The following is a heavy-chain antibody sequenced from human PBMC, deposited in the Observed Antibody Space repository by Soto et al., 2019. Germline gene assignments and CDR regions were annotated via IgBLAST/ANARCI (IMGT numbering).Heavy chain of an antibody. CDR3: ARGRPRAAMVNYYYGMDV. D-gene: IGHD5-18*01. CDR1: GYTFTSYY. CDR2: INPSGGST. Sequence: QVQLVQSGAEVKKPGASVKVSCKASGYTFTSYYMHWVRQAPGQGLEWMGIINPSGGSTSYAQKFQGRVTMTRDTSTSTVYMELSSLRSEDTAVYYCARGRPRAAMVNYYYGMDVWGQGTTVTVSS. V-gene: IGHV1-46*01. J-gene: IGHJ6*02.